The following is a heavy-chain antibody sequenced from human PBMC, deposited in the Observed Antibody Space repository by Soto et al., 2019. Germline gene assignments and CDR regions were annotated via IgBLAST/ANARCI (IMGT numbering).Heavy chain of an antibody. V-gene: IGHV1-2*02. Sequence: GASVKVSCKASGYTFTGYYVHWVRQAPGQGLEWMGWINPNSGDTYLAQRFQGRVTMNRDTSIGTAYMELRGLTSDDTAVYYCTREVQLWLFGYYYGMDVWGQGTTVTVSS. CDR3: TREVQLWLFGYYYGMDV. CDR2: INPNSGDT. CDR1: GYTFTGYY. J-gene: IGHJ6*02. D-gene: IGHD5-18*01.